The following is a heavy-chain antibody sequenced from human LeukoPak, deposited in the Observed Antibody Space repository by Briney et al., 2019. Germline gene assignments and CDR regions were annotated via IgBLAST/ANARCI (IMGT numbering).Heavy chain of an antibody. V-gene: IGHV3-53*01. CDR1: GFTVSSNY. J-gene: IGHJ6*03. D-gene: IGHD1-26*01. Sequence: GGSLRLSCAASGFTVSSNYMSWVRQAPGKGLEWVSVIYSGGSTYYADSVKGRFTISRDNSKNTLYLQMNSLRAEDTAVYYCARGLLKGATTGYYYYYMDVWGKGTTVTVSS. CDR2: IYSGGST. CDR3: ARGLLKGATTGYYYYYMDV.